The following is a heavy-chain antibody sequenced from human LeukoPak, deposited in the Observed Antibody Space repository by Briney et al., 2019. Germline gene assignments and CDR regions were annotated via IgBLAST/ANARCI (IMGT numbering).Heavy chain of an antibody. D-gene: IGHD3-3*01. Sequence: PSETLSLTCTVSGGSISSSNWWSWVRQPPGKGLEWIGEIYHSGSTNYNPSLKSRVTISVDKSKNQFSLKLSSVTAADTAVYYCARDGEGGSYDFWSGYYKYYYLDVWGKGPRSPSP. J-gene: IGHJ6*03. V-gene: IGHV4-4*02. CDR1: GGSISSSNW. CDR3: ARDGEGGSYDFWSGYYKYYYLDV. CDR2: IYHSGST.